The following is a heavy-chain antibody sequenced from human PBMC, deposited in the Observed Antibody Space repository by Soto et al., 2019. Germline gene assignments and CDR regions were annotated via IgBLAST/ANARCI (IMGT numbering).Heavy chain of an antibody. CDR3: ARSKNILTGYYGFGHRFDY. V-gene: IGHV4-34*01. Sequence: PSETLSLTCAFYGGSFSGYYWSWIRQPPGKGLEWIGEINHSGSTNYNPSLKSRVTISVDTSKNQFSLKLSSVTAADTAVYYCARSKNILTGYYGFGHRFDYWGQGTLVT. CDR2: INHSGST. J-gene: IGHJ4*02. CDR1: GGSFSGYY. D-gene: IGHD3-9*01.